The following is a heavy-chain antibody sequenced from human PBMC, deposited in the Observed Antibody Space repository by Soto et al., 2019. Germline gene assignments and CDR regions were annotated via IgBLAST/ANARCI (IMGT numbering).Heavy chain of an antibody. Sequence: VQLQESGPGLVKPSGTLSLTCAVSGGSISSGNWWSWVRQSPRKGLEWIGEISHSGNTNHNPSLKRRVTISIEKSKNQFSRKLTSVTATDTAVYYCESHRGNTYGPYDYWGQGTLVTVSS. D-gene: IGHD5-18*01. CDR3: ESHRGNTYGPYDY. CDR1: GGSISSGNW. CDR2: ISHSGNT. V-gene: IGHV4-4*02. J-gene: IGHJ4*02.